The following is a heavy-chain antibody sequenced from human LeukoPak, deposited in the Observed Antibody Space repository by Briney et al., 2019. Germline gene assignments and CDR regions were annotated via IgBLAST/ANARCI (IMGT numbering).Heavy chain of an antibody. V-gene: IGHV1-18*01. Sequence: ASVKVSCKGSGYTFTSYGISWVRQAPGQGLEWMEWISAYNGNTNYAQKLQGRVTMTTDTSTSTAYMELRSLRSDDTAVYYCASPYGDSGGDAFVIWGQRTMVTVSS. CDR2: ISAYNGNT. CDR3: ASPYGDSGGDAFVI. D-gene: IGHD4-17*01. J-gene: IGHJ3*02. CDR1: GYTFTSYG.